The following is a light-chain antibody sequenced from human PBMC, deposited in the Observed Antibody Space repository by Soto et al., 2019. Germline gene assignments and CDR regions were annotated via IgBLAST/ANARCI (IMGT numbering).Light chain of an antibody. Sequence: QSALTQPPSASGSPGQSVTISCTGTSSDVGGYNYVSWYQQYPGRAPKLMIYEVTKRPSGVPDRFSGSKSGNTASLTVSGLQAEDEADYYCSSSAAINNFYLVFGGGTKVTVL. CDR1: SSDVGGYNY. J-gene: IGLJ3*02. CDR2: EVT. CDR3: SSSAAINNFYLV. V-gene: IGLV2-8*01.